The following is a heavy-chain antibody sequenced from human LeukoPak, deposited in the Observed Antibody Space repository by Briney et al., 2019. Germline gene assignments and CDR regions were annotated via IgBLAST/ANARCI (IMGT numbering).Heavy chain of an antibody. D-gene: IGHD3-3*01. V-gene: IGHV5-51*01. J-gene: IGHJ6*03. Sequence: GESLKISCEGSGYSFTSYWIGWVRQMPGKGLEWMGIIYPGDSDTRYSPSFQGQVTISADKSISTAYLQWSSLKASDTAMYYCARQGGITIFGVVPDYYYMDVWGKGTTVTVSS. CDR3: ARQGGITIFGVVPDYYYMDV. CDR2: IYPGDSDT. CDR1: GYSFTSYW.